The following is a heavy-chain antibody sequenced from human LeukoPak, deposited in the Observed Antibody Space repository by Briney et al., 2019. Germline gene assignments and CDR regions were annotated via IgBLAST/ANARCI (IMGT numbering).Heavy chain of an antibody. Sequence: SETLSLTCTVSGGSISSYYWSWIRPPAGKGLEWIGRIYTSGSTNYNPSLKSRVTMSVDTSKNQFSLKLSSVTAADTAVYYCARGGTFGGVIPDYFDYWGQGTLVTVSS. V-gene: IGHV4-4*07. CDR1: GGSISSYY. D-gene: IGHD3-16*02. CDR3: ARGGTFGGVIPDYFDY. J-gene: IGHJ4*02. CDR2: IYTSGST.